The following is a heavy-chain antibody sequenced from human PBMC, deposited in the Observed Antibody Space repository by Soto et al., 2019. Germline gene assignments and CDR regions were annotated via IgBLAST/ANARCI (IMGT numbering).Heavy chain of an antibody. CDR3: ALRSMAVVPEY. V-gene: IGHV4-59*01. CDR1: GDSISSYY. D-gene: IGHD3-22*01. CDR2: LYYGRSA. J-gene: IGHJ4*02. Sequence: QVQLQESGPGLVKPSETLSLTCAVSGDSISSYYCMWIRQPPGKGLESIGYLYYGRSANYNPSLKSRGTLPVDTSTNQCSLTLSSMTAADTAVYYCALRSMAVVPEYWGQGTLVTVSS.